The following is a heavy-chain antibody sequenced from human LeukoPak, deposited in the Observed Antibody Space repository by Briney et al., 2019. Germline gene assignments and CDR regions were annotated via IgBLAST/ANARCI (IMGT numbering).Heavy chain of an antibody. CDR3: ARGYDFWSGYDY. J-gene: IGHJ4*02. D-gene: IGHD3-3*01. CDR1: GGSITGYY. CDR2: VFYSGGT. Sequence: SETLSLTCTVSGGSITGYYWSWIRQPPRKGLEWIGYVFYSGGTLYNPSVNSRVSISVDTSKTQFSLKLTSVTPEDTAVYYCARGYDFWSGYDYWGQGTLVTVSS. V-gene: IGHV4-59*12.